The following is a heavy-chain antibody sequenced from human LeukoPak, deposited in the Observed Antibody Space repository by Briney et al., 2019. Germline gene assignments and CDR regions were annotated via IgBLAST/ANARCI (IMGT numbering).Heavy chain of an antibody. CDR1: GGSISSYY. V-gene: IGHV4-59*01. Sequence: PSETLSLTCTVSGGSISSYYWSWIRQPPGKGLEWIGYIYYSGSTNYNPSLKSRVTISVDTSKNQFSLKLSSVTAADTAVYYCARALGGFGELSRDVGGQGTTFTASS. CDR3: ARALGGFGELSRDV. J-gene: IGHJ6*02. CDR2: IYYSGST. D-gene: IGHD3-10*01.